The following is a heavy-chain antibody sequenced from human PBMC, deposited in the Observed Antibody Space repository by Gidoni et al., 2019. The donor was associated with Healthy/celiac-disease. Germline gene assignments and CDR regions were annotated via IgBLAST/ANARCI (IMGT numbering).Heavy chain of an antibody. V-gene: IGHV3-11*01. CDR1: GFTFRDYY. CDR3: ARDSSLKYGSGSKGDDAFDI. D-gene: IGHD3-10*01. Sequence: QVQLVESGGGLVKPGGSLRLSCAASGFTFRDYYMSWIRQAPGKGLEWVSYISSSGSTIYYADSVKGRFTISRDNAKNSLYLQMNSLRAEDTAVYYCARDSSLKYGSGSKGDDAFDIWGQGTMVTVSS. J-gene: IGHJ3*02. CDR2: ISSSGSTI.